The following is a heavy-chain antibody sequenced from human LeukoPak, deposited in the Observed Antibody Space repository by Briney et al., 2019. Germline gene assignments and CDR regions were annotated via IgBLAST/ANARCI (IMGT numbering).Heavy chain of an antibody. Sequence: SETLSLTCTVSGGSISSYYWSWIRQPPGKGLEWIGYIYYSGSTNYNPSLKSRVTISVDTSKNQFSLKLSSVTAADTAVYYCARGIAAAGTYDYWGQETLVTVSS. CDR3: ARGIAAAGTYDY. D-gene: IGHD6-13*01. V-gene: IGHV4-59*01. CDR2: IYYSGST. CDR1: GGSISSYY. J-gene: IGHJ4*02.